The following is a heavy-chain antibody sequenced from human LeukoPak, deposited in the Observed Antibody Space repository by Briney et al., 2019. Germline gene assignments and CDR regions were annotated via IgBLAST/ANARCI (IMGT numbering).Heavy chain of an antibody. CDR3: ARFGGSGWSLDF. J-gene: IGHJ4*02. Sequence: PGGSLRLSCAASGFIFSDYYVSWIRQAPGKGMEWVSYIDSSGTTIYSADSVKGRFTISRDNAKNSLYLQMNSLRAEDTAVYHCARFGGSGWSLDFWGRGTLVTVSS. V-gene: IGHV3-11*01. D-gene: IGHD6-19*01. CDR2: IDSSGTTI. CDR1: GFIFSDYY.